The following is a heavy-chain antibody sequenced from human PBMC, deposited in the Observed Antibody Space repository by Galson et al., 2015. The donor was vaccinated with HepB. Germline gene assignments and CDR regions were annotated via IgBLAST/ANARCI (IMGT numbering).Heavy chain of an antibody. Sequence: SLRLSCAASGFTFSSYGMHWVRQAPGKGLEWVAFIRYDGSNKYYADSVKGRFTISRDNSKNTLYLQMNSLRAEDTAVYYCAKVTYYYGSGAGYGMDVWGQGTTVTVSS. CDR2: IRYDGSNK. CDR3: AKVTYYYGSGAGYGMDV. D-gene: IGHD3-10*01. J-gene: IGHJ6*02. CDR1: GFTFSSYG. V-gene: IGHV3-30*02.